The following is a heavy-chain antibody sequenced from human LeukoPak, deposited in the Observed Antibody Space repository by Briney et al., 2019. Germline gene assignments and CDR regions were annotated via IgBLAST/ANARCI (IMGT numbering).Heavy chain of an antibody. CDR3: ARDGLSGYYLPFDY. D-gene: IGHD3-22*01. CDR1: GYTFTSYY. Sequence: ASVKVSCKASGYTFTSYYMHWVRQAPGQGLEWMGWISAYNGNTNYAQKLQGRVTMTTDTSTSTAYMELRSLRSDDTAVYYCARDGLSGYYLPFDYWGQGTLVTVSS. V-gene: IGHV1-18*04. J-gene: IGHJ4*02. CDR2: ISAYNGNT.